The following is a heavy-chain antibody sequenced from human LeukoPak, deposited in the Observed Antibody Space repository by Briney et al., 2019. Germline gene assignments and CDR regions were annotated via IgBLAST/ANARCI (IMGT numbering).Heavy chain of an antibody. CDR2: IYSGGST. CDR1: GFTVSSNY. CDR3: ARAGTTGDFDY. V-gene: IGHV3-53*01. J-gene: IGHJ4*02. D-gene: IGHD4-11*01. Sequence: GGSLRLSCAASGFTVSSNYMSWVRQAPGKGLEWVSVIYSGGSTYYADSVKGRYTISRDNSKNTLYLQMNSLRAEDTAVYYCARAGTTGDFDYWGQGTLVTVSS.